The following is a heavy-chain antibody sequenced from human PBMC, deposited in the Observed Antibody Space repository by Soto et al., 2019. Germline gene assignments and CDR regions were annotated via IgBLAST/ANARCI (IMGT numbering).Heavy chain of an antibody. D-gene: IGHD2-15*01. Sequence: EVQLVESGGGLVQPGRSLRLSCAASGFTFDDFAMHWVRRVPGKVLEWVSSITWNSNVIGYADSVKGRFTISRDNAKNSLYLQMNSLRPEDTAFYYCTRGGPDAFCGGGRCYFDYWGQGTLVTVSS. V-gene: IGHV3-9*01. J-gene: IGHJ4*02. CDR3: TRGGPDAFCGGGRCYFDY. CDR2: ITWNSNVI. CDR1: GFTFDDFA.